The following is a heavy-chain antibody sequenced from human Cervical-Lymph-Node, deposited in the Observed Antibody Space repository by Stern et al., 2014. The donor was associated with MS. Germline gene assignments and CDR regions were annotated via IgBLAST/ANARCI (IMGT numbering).Heavy chain of an antibody. V-gene: IGHV3-73*01. CDR3: SPASAI. CDR2: IRGTAKNYAT. CDR1: GLSFSDAA. Sequence: EVQLVESGGGLVQPGGSLKLSCVVSGLSFSDAAVHWVRQASGKGLEWVGRIRGTAKNYATSYAASVNGRFTLSRIDSQNTAYLLMNSLKSEDTAVYYCSPASAIWGQGTAVTVSS. J-gene: IGHJ3*02.